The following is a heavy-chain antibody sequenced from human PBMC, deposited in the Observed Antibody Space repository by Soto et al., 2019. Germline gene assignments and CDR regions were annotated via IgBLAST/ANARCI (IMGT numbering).Heavy chain of an antibody. J-gene: IGHJ6*02. CDR3: ARDGPENYDFWSGYSREYYYYGMGV. CDR1: GYTFTSYG. CDR2: ISAYNGNT. D-gene: IGHD3-3*01. Sequence: ASVKVSCKASGYTFTSYGISWVRQAPGQGLEWMGWISAYNGNTNYAQKLQGRVTMTTDTSTSTAYMELRSLRSDDTAVYYCARDGPENYDFWSGYSREYYYYGMGVWGQGTTVTVSS. V-gene: IGHV1-18*01.